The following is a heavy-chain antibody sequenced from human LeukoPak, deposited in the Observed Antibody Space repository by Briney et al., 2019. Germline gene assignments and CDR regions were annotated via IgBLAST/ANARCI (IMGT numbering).Heavy chain of an antibody. J-gene: IGHJ4*02. D-gene: IGHD3-16*01. Sequence: GGSLRLSCAASGFSVSNNYMSWVRQAPGKGLEWVSVIYSGDNTYYVESVKGRFTISRDNSKNTLFLQMNRLRAEDTAVYYCAGRRVLDASFDYWGQGTLVTVSS. CDR2: IYSGDNT. CDR3: AGRRVLDASFDY. CDR1: GFSVSNNY. V-gene: IGHV3-66*02.